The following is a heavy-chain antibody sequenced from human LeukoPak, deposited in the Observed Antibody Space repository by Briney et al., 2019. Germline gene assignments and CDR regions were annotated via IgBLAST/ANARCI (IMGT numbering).Heavy chain of an antibody. J-gene: IGHJ4*02. Sequence: HGESLKISCKGSGYSFTSYWIGWVRQMPGKGLEWMGIIYPGDSDTRYSPSFQGQVTISADKSISTAYLQWSSLKASDTATYYCARRYYDSSGYYLYYFDYWGQGTLVTVSS. CDR2: IYPGDSDT. V-gene: IGHV5-51*01. CDR3: ARRYYDSSGYYLYYFDY. CDR1: GYSFTSYW. D-gene: IGHD3-22*01.